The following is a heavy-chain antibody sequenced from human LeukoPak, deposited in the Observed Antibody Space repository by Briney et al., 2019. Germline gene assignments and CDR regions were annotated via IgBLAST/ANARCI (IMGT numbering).Heavy chain of an antibody. CDR3: ARYDVGWYYFDY. CDR2: IYHSGST. D-gene: IGHD6-19*01. CDR1: GGSISSSNW. V-gene: IGHV4-4*02. J-gene: IGHJ4*02. Sequence: SETLSLTCVVSGGSISSSNWWSWVRQPPEQGLEWIGEIYHSGSTNYHPSLKSRVTISVDKSKNQFSLKLSSVTAADTAVYYCARYDVGWYYFDYWGQGTLVTVSS.